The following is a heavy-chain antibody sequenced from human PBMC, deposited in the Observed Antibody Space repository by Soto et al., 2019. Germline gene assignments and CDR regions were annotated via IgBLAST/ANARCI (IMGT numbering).Heavy chain of an antibody. CDR1: GGSFSGYY. V-gene: IGHV4-34*01. CDR2: INHSGST. D-gene: IGHD6-13*01. Sequence: SETLSLTCAVYGGSFSGYYWSWIRQPPGKGLEWIGEINHSGSTNYNPSLKSRVTISVDTSKNQFSLKLSSVTAADTAVYYCARGMAAAGSDAFDIWGQGTMVTVS. CDR3: ARGMAAAGSDAFDI. J-gene: IGHJ3*02.